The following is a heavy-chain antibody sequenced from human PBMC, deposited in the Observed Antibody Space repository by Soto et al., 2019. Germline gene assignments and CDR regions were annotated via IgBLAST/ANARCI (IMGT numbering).Heavy chain of an antibody. CDR2: INPRSGDT. J-gene: IGHJ5*02. V-gene: IGHV1-2*06. D-gene: IGHD2-15*01. CDR3: GPDGVVATPLGWFDP. Sequence: QVQLVQSGAEVKKPGASVKVSCKASGYTFIGYYIHWVRQAPGQGLEWMGRINPRSGDTTYAQKFQGRLTMTRDTSISTAYMEMSSLRSADTAVYYCGPDGVVATPLGWFDPPGQGSLVTVSS. CDR1: GYTFIGYY.